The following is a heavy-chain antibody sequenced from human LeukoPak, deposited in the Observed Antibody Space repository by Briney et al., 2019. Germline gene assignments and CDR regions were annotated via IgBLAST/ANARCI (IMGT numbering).Heavy chain of an antibody. V-gene: IGHV4-39*01. CDR3: ARTYYYDSSGYYYYYYYMDV. J-gene: IGHJ6*03. CDR2: IYYGGST. CDR1: GGSISSSSYY. Sequence: PSETLSLTCTVSGGSISSSSYYWGWIRQPPGKGLEWIGSIYYGGSTYYNPSLKSRVTISVDTSKNQFSLKLSSVTAADTAVYYCARTYYYDSSGYYYYYYYMDVWGKGTTVTVSS. D-gene: IGHD3-22*01.